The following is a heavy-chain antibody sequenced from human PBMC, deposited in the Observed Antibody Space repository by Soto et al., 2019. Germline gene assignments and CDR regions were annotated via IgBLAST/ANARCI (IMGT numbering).Heavy chain of an antibody. Sequence: SETLSLTCTVSGGSISSGGYYWSWIRQHPGKGLERIGYIYYSGRTYYNPSLKSQVTISVDTSKNQFSLKLSSVTAADTAVYYCARENYGGNPSMKGAFDIWGQGTMVT. CDR2: IYYSGRT. CDR3: ARENYGGNPSMKGAFDI. J-gene: IGHJ3*02. D-gene: IGHD4-17*01. V-gene: IGHV4-31*01. CDR1: GGSISSGGYY.